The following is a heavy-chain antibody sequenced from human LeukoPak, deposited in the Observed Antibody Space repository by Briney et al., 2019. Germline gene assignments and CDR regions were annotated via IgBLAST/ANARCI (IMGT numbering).Heavy chain of an antibody. CDR1: GFTFTKAW. V-gene: IGHV3-15*01. D-gene: IGHD3-3*01. CDR3: TTSYYDFSSGYYWDFQH. J-gene: IGHJ1*01. CDR2: IKSKIDGGTT. Sequence: GGSLRLSCAASGFTFTKAWMSWVRQAPGKGMEWVGRIKSKIDGGTTDYAAPVKGRFTLSRDDSQDTLYLQMNSLKTEDTAIYYCTTSYYDFSSGYYWDFQHWGQGTLVTVSS.